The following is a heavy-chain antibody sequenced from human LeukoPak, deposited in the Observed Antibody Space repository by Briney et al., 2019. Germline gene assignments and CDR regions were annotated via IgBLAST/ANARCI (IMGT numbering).Heavy chain of an antibody. V-gene: IGHV3-53*01. CDR3: ARDADYGVYDY. D-gene: IGHD4-17*01. CDR2: IYSGGST. Sequence: WVSVIYSGGSTYYADSVKGRFTISRDNSKNTLYLQMNSLRAEDTAVHYCARDADYGVYDYWGQGTLVTVSS. J-gene: IGHJ4*02.